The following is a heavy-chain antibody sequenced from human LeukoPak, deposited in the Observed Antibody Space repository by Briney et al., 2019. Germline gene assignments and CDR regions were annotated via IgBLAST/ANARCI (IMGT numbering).Heavy chain of an antibody. D-gene: IGHD6-19*01. V-gene: IGHV3-23*01. CDR2: VDGGGGGT. CDR3: ARTDTSGWSRPLDC. CDR1: GFTLSSYA. J-gene: IGHJ4*02. Sequence: PGGSLRLSCTASGFTLSSYAMTWVRQAPGRGLEWVSSVDGGGGGTYYADSVKGRFTISRDNYNNTLLLQMNSLRAEDTAVYYCARTDTSGWSRPLDCWGQGTLVTVSS.